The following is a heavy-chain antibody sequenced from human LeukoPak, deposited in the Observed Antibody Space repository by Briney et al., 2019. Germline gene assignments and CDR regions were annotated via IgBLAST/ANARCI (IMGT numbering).Heavy chain of an antibody. CDR1: GFTFRDYG. D-gene: IGHD2-8*02. J-gene: IGHJ4*02. Sequence: GGSLRLSCVGSGFTFRDYGMHWVRQAPGKGLEWVALMSFDGSDKYFADSVKGRFTISRDNSKNTLYLHMSNLRTEDTALYYCAKDLAGGNVPDSWGQGTLVTVCS. V-gene: IGHV3-30*18. CDR2: MSFDGSDK. CDR3: AKDLAGGNVPDS.